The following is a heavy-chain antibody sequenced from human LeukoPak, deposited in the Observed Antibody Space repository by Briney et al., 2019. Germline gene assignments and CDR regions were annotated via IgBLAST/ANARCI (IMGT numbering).Heavy chain of an antibody. V-gene: IGHV1-24*01. J-gene: IGHJ1*01. CDR3: ATYYYDSSGYRDFQH. CDR2: FDPEDGET. Sequence: GASVKVSCKVSGYTLTELSMHWVRQAPGKGLEWMGGFDPEDGETIYAQKFQGRVTMTEDTSTDTAYMELSSLRSEDTAVYYCATYYYDSSGYRDFQHWGQGTLVTVSS. CDR1: GYTLTELS. D-gene: IGHD3-22*01.